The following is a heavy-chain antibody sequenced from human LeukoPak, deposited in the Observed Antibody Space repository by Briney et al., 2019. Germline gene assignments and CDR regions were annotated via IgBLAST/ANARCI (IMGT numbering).Heavy chain of an antibody. Sequence: ASVKVSCEASGDTLNNFAINWVRQAPGQGLEWMGGIIPIFGTSNYARKFQDRVTITADESTSTAYMELSSLRSDDTAVYYCARDASSAGHRFDPWGQGTLVTVSS. CDR1: GDTLNNFA. CDR3: ARDASSAGHRFDP. V-gene: IGHV1-69*13. D-gene: IGHD2-2*01. J-gene: IGHJ5*02. CDR2: IIPIFGTS.